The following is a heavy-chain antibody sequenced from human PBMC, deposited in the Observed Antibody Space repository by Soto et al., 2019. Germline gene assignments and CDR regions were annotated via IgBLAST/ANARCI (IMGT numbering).Heavy chain of an antibody. V-gene: IGHV4-59*01. CDR2: IYYSGST. J-gene: IGHJ6*02. CDR3: ARTVPANYYYYGMDV. Sequence: QVQLQESGPGLVKPSETLSLTCTVSGGSISSYYWSWIRQPPGKGLEWIGYIYYSGSTNYNPSLKSRVTISGDTSKNQFSLKLSSVTAADTAVYYCARTVPANYYYYGMDVWGQGTTVTVSS. D-gene: IGHD2-2*01. CDR1: GGSISSYY.